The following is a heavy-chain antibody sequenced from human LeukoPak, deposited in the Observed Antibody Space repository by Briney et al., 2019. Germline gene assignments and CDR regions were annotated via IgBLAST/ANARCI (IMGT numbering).Heavy chain of an antibody. CDR2: IRYDGSNK. J-gene: IGHJ5*02. D-gene: IGHD4-17*01. CDR3: ATNDYGDSLFGFDP. V-gene: IGHV3-30*02. CDR1: GFTFSSYG. Sequence: GGSLRLSCAASGFTFSSYGMHWVRQAPGKGLEWVAFIRYDGSNKYYADSVKGRFTISRDNSKNTLYLQMNSLRAEDTAVYYCATNDYGDSLFGFDPWGQGTLVTVSS.